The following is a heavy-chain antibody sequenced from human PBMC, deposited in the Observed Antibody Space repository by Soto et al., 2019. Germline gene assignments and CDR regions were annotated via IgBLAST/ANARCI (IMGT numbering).Heavy chain of an antibody. CDR3: TSSGDLLGVTSFVY. CDR1: GFTVTNAW. D-gene: IGHD3-10*01. Sequence: EVQLMESGGVLVKPGGSLRLSCAASGFTVTNAWMNWVRQAPGKGLEWVGRIKSRTDGGTADSAAPVKGRFTISRDDSHNTLYLQMNSLKTEDTAVYYCTSSGDLLGVTSFVYWGHGTLVTVSS. V-gene: IGHV3-15*07. J-gene: IGHJ4*01. CDR2: IKSRTDGGTA.